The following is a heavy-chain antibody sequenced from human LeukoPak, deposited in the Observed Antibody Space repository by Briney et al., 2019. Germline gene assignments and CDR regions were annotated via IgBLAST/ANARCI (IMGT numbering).Heavy chain of an antibody. D-gene: IGHD5-24*01. Sequence: SETLSLTCAVYGVSFSGYYWSWIRQPPGKGLEWIGEINHSGSTNYNPSLKSRVTISVDTSKNQFSLKLSSVTAADTAVYYCARRRDGYNYHFDYWGQGTLVTVSS. CDR1: GVSFSGYY. CDR3: ARRRDGYNYHFDY. V-gene: IGHV4-34*01. J-gene: IGHJ4*02. CDR2: INHSGST.